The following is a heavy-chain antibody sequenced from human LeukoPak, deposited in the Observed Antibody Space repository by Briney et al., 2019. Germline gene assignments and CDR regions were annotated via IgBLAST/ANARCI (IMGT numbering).Heavy chain of an antibody. Sequence: ASVKVSCKASGYTFTGYYMHWVRQAPGQGLEWMGWISAYNGNTNYAQKLQGRVTMTTDTSTSTAYMELRSLRSDDTAVYYCARDTPCCAHDYWGQGTLVTVSS. V-gene: IGHV1-18*04. D-gene: IGHD2-15*01. CDR1: GYTFTGYY. CDR3: ARDTPCCAHDY. J-gene: IGHJ4*02. CDR2: ISAYNGNT.